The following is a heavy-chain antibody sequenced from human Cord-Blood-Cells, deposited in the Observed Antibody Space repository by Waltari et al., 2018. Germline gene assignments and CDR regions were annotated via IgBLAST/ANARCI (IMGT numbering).Heavy chain of an antibody. V-gene: IGHV3-53*01. Sequence: EVQLVESGGGLIQPGGSLRLSCAASGFIVRSHHMSWVRQAPGKGLEWVSVIYSGGSTYYADSVKGRFTISRDNSKNTLYLQMNRLRAEDTAVYYCARSNHDAFDIWGQGTMVTVSS. CDR3: ARSNHDAFDI. CDR1: GFIVRSHH. D-gene: IGHD7-27*01. J-gene: IGHJ3*02. CDR2: IYSGGST.